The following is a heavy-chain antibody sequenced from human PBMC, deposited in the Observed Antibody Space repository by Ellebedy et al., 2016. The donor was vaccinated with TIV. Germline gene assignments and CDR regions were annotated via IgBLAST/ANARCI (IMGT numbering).Heavy chain of an antibody. CDR1: EFAFETDW. Sequence: PGGSLRLSCAASEFAFETDWMTWVRQAPGKGLEWVANINQEGSDKSYVDSVKGRFTVSRDNAKNSLSLQMNSLRAEDTAVYYCAREGTGIFDWWGQGTLVTVSS. CDR3: AREGTGIFDW. CDR2: INQEGSDK. J-gene: IGHJ4*02. V-gene: IGHV3-7*03. D-gene: IGHD3-9*01.